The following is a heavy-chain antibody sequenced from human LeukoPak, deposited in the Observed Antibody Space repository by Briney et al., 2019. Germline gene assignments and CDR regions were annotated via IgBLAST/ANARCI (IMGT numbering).Heavy chain of an antibody. Sequence: SETLSLTCAVSGGSISSGGYSWSWIRQPPGKGLEWIGYIYHSGSTYYNPSLKSRVTISVDRSKNQFSLKLSSVTAADTAVYYCARAPLWSGYGMDVWGQGTTVTVSS. V-gene: IGHV4-30-2*01. CDR1: GGSISSGGYS. D-gene: IGHD3-3*01. CDR3: ARAPLWSGYGMDV. CDR2: IYHSGST. J-gene: IGHJ6*02.